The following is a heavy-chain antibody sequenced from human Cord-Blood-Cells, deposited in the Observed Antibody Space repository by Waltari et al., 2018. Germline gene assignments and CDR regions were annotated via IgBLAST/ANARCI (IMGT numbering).Heavy chain of an antibody. V-gene: IGHV1-18*01. D-gene: IGHD3-3*01. CDR2: LSAYNGNT. CDR3: ARPTYYDFWIGYYDAFDI. Sequence: QVQLVQSGAEVKKPGASVKVSCQASGYTFTSYGISWVRQAPGQGLEGMGWLSAYNGNTKYAQKPQGRATMTTDTSTSTAYMELRILSSDDTAVYYCARPTYYDFWIGYYDAFDICGQGTMVTVSS. CDR1: GYTFTSYG. J-gene: IGHJ3*02.